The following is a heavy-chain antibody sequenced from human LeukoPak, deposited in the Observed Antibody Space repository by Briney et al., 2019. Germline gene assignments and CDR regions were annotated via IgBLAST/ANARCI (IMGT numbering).Heavy chain of an antibody. D-gene: IGHD3-3*01. CDR3: ARLPTIFGVDREWFDP. CDR1: GGSISSYY. Sequence: SETLSLTCTVSGGSISSYYWSWIRQPPGKGLEWIGYIYYSGSTNYNPSLKSRVTISVDTSKNQFSLKLSSATAADTAVYYCARLPTIFGVDREWFDPWGQGTLVTVSS. V-gene: IGHV4-59*08. CDR2: IYYSGST. J-gene: IGHJ5*02.